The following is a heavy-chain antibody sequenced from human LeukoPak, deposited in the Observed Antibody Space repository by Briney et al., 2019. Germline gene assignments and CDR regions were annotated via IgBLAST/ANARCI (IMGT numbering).Heavy chain of an antibody. CDR3: ARRQGTTLNFDY. D-gene: IGHD1-1*01. V-gene: IGHV1-18*01. J-gene: IGHJ4*02. Sequence: GASVKVSCKASGYTFSSYGFSWVRQAPGQGLEWMGWINAYNGNTNYAQNLQGRVTMTTDTSTSTAYKELRSLRSDDTAVYYCARRQGTTLNFDYWGQGTLVSVSS. CDR2: INAYNGNT. CDR1: GYTFSSYG.